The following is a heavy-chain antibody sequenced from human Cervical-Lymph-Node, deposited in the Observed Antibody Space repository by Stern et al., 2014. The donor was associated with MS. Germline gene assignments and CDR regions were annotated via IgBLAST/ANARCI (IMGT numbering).Heavy chain of an antibody. CDR2: IWYDGSNT. Sequence: QVQLVESGGGVVQPGRSLRLSCAASGFTFSSYGMHWVRQAPGKGLEWVAVIWYDGSNTYYADSVKGGFTISRDNSKNTLYLQMTSLRAEDTAVYYCARSSSPSPSYYYGMDVWGQGTTVTVSS. J-gene: IGHJ6*02. D-gene: IGHD6-13*01. CDR1: GFTFSSYG. CDR3: ARSSSPSPSYYYGMDV. V-gene: IGHV3-33*01.